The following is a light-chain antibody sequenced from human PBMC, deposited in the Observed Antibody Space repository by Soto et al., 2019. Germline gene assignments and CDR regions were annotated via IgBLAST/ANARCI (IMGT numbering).Light chain of an antibody. J-gene: IGKJ4*01. CDR3: QQSSSTPQT. CDR1: QSVGTY. CDR2: VAS. Sequence: DIQMTQSPSSLSASVGDRVTITCRASQSVGTYLSWYQQKEGKAPKLLINVASTLQRGAPSRFSGSGSGTDFTLAISSLQPEDFATYYCQQSSSTPQTFGGGTRVEIK. V-gene: IGKV1-39*01.